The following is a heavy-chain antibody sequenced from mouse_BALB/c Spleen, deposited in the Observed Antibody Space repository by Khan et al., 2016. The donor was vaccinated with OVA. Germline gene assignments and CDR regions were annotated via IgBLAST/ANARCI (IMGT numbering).Heavy chain of an antibody. V-gene: IGHV2-9*02. D-gene: IGHD3-3*01. J-gene: IGHJ2*01. CDR3: ARSKYLARY. CDR2: IWAGGSK. CDR1: GYSLTRYG. Sequence: VQLQESGPGLVAPSQSLSITCTVYGYSLTRYGVHWVRQPPGKGLEWLGLIWAGGSKNYNWSLVSRLSISIHNSKSLVFLIMNNLQTDDTALYYCARSKYLARYWGQGTTLTVSS.